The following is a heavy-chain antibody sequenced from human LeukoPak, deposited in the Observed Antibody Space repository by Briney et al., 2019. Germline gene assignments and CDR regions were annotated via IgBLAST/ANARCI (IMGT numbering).Heavy chain of an antibody. D-gene: IGHD3-10*01. CDR1: EFSVGSNY. V-gene: IGHV3-66*01. CDR2: IYSGGST. CDR3: AKAGRGAAITMVRGVKGDYYYMDV. J-gene: IGHJ6*03. Sequence: GGSLRLSCAASEFSVGSNYMTWVRQAPGKGLEWVSLIYSGGSTYYADSVKGRFTISRDNSKNTLYLQMNSLRVEDTAVYYWAKAGRGAAITMVRGVKGDYYYMDVWGKGTTVTISS.